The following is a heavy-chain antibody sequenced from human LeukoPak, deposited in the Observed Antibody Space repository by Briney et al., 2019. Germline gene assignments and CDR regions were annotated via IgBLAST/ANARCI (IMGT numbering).Heavy chain of an antibody. V-gene: IGHV3-48*01. CDR1: GFTFSSYS. D-gene: IGHD3-22*01. Sequence: GGSLRLSCAASGFTFSSYSMNWVRQAPGKGLEWVSYISSSSSTIYYADSVEGRFTISRDNAKNSLYLQMNSLRAEDTAVYYCARDRSYYDSSGYYYSDAFDIWGQGTMVTVSS. J-gene: IGHJ3*02. CDR2: ISSSSSTI. CDR3: ARDRSYYDSSGYYYSDAFDI.